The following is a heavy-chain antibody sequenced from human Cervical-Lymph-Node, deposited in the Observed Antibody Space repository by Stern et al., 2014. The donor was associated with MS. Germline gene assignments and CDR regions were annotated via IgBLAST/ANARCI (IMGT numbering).Heavy chain of an antibody. Sequence: VQLVQSGGGLVQPGGSLRLSCAASGFAFSRYWLHWVRQAPGQGLEWVSRINGDGTTTTYADSVKGRMTISKDNAKNMLYLQMDSLSAEDTAVYFCARASAPYGMDVWGPGTTVTVSS. J-gene: IGHJ6*02. CDR1: GFAFSRYW. CDR3: ARASAPYGMDV. D-gene: IGHD2-2*01. V-gene: IGHV3-74*03. CDR2: INGDGTTT.